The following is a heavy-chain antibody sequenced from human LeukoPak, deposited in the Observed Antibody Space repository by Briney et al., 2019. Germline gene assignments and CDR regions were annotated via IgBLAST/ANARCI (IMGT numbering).Heavy chain of an antibody. CDR2: IYSGGRT. Sequence: TGGSLRLSCAASGFTVSNNYINWVRQAPGKGLEWVSLIYSGGRTYYADSVKGRFTISRDNSKNTLYLQMNSLRAEHTAVYYCARDRGFGELSLAYWGQGTLVTVSS. CDR3: ARDRGFGELSLAY. V-gene: IGHV3-53*01. CDR1: GFTVSNNY. J-gene: IGHJ4*02. D-gene: IGHD3-10*01.